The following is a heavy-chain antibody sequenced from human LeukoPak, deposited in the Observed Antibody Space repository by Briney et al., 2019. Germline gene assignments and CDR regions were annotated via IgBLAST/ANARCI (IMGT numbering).Heavy chain of an antibody. CDR3: AAYSSSWYHGMDV. Sequence: SETLSLTCTVSGGSMSSYYWSWIRQPAGKGLEWIGRIYTSGSTNYNPSLKSRVTMSVDTSKNQFSLKLSSVTAADTAVYYCAAYSSSWYHGMDVWGQGTTVTVSS. D-gene: IGHD6-13*01. V-gene: IGHV4-4*07. CDR2: IYTSGST. CDR1: GGSMSSYY. J-gene: IGHJ6*02.